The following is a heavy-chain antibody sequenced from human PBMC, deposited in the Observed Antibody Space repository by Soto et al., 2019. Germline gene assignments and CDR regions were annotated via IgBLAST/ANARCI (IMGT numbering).Heavy chain of an antibody. D-gene: IGHD2-21*02. CDR2: ISGGGDGT. Sequence: EVQLLESGGGLVQPGGSLRLSCAASGFTFSNYAMTWVRQAPGKGLEWVSTISGGGDGTFYADSVKGRFTISRDNSRNTVYLQMNSLGAEDTAVYYCAKKGLGSLTTYCNSGDCHYAFDIWGQGTMVTVSA. CDR1: GFTFSNYA. J-gene: IGHJ3*02. CDR3: AKKGLGSLTTYCNSGDCHYAFDI. V-gene: IGHV3-23*01.